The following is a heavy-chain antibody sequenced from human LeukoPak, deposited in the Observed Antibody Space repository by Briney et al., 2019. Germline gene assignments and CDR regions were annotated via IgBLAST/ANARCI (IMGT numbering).Heavy chain of an antibody. CDR1: GFTFSSYA. V-gene: IGHV3-30-3*01. D-gene: IGHD3/OR15-3a*01. CDR3: ARDRTHKGYMDV. J-gene: IGHJ6*03. Sequence: GGSLRLSCAASGFTFSSYAMHWVRQAPGKGLEWVAVISYDGSNKYYADSVKGRLTISRDNSKNTLYLQMNSLRAEDTAVYYCARDRTHKGYMDVWGKGTTVTVSS. CDR2: ISYDGSNK.